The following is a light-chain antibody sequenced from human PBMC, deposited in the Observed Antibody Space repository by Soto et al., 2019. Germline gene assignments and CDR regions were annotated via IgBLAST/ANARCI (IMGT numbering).Light chain of an antibody. Sequence: EIVMTPSPATLSVSPGERATLYCKASQRISSNLAWYQQKPGQPPRLLIYGASTRATGIPARFSGSGSGTEFTLTISGLQSEDFALYYCQQYNIWPPYTFGQGTRLEIK. CDR2: GAS. CDR3: QQYNIWPPYT. V-gene: IGKV3-15*01. J-gene: IGKJ5*01. CDR1: QRISSN.